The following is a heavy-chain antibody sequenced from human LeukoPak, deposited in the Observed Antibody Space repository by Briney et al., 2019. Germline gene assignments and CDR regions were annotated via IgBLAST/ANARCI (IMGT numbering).Heavy chain of an antibody. Sequence: SETLSLTCTVSGGSISSGGYYWSWIRQPPGKGLEWIGYIYYSGSTYYNPSLKSRVTISVDTSKNQFSLKLSSVTAADTAVYYCASDYGSGSQREYFQHWGQGTLVTVSS. V-gene: IGHV4-31*03. D-gene: IGHD3-10*01. CDR2: IYYSGST. CDR3: ASDYGSGSQREYFQH. J-gene: IGHJ1*01. CDR1: GGSISSGGYY.